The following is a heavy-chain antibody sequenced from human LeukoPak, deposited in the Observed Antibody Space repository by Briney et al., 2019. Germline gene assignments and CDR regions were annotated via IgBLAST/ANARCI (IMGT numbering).Heavy chain of an antibody. D-gene: IGHD4-17*01. J-gene: IGHJ4*02. V-gene: IGHV4-30-2*01. CDR3: ASGHDYGDLDY. Sequence: SETLSLTCAVSGGSISSGGYSWSWIRQPPGKGLEWIGYIYHSGSTYYNPSLKSRVTISVDRSKNQFSLKLSSVTAADTAVYYCASGHDYGDLDYWGQGTLVTVSS. CDR2: IYHSGST. CDR1: GGSISSGGYS.